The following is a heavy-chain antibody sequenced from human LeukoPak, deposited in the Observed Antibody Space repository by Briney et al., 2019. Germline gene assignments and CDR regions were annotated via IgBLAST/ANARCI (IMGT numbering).Heavy chain of an antibody. V-gene: IGHV3-7*01. Sequence: PGGSLRLSCAASGFTFSSSWMTWVRQAPGKGLEWVAKINRDGSEKYYVDSVKGRFTISRDNAKNSLYLQMDSLRAEDTAVYYCAKFQNYDMDVWGQGTTVTVSS. CDR1: GFTFSSSW. CDR2: INRDGSEK. CDR3: AKFQNYDMDV. J-gene: IGHJ6*02. D-gene: IGHD2-21*01.